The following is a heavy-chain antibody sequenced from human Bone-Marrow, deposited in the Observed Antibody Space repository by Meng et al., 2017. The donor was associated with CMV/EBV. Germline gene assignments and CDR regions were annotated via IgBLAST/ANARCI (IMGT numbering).Heavy chain of an antibody. J-gene: IGHJ4*02. Sequence: QVELVQSGAGGKKPGSSVKVSCKASGGTFSSYAISWVRQAPGQGLEWMGGIIPIFGTANYAQKFQGRVTITADESTSTAYMELSSLRSEDTAVYYCARDVAARPYIYDYWGQGTLVTVSS. D-gene: IGHD6-6*01. V-gene: IGHV1-69*12. CDR3: ARDVAARPYIYDY. CDR2: IIPIFGTA. CDR1: GGTFSSYA.